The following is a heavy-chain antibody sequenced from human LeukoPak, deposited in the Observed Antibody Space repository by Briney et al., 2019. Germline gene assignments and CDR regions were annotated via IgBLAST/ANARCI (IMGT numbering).Heavy chain of an antibody. V-gene: IGHV4-38-2*01. Sequence: GSLRLSCAASGFIVSNYAMTWVRQPPGKGLEWIGSIYYSGSTYYNPSLKSRVTISVDTSKNQFSLKLSSVTAADTAVYYCARIAAAGRYYYYYYGMDVWGQGTTVTVSS. CDR1: GFIVSNYA. CDR2: IYYSGST. J-gene: IGHJ6*02. D-gene: IGHD6-13*01. CDR3: ARIAAAGRYYYYYYGMDV.